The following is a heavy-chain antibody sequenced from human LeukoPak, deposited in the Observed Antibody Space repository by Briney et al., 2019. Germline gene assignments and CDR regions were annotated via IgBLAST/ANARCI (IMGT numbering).Heavy chain of an antibody. CDR1: GFTFSSYG. V-gene: IGHV3-23*01. CDR3: YGSGSYWDFDH. CDR2: ISDSGGST. D-gene: IGHD3-10*01. Sequence: GGTLRLSCAASGFTFSSYGMSWVRQAPGKGLEWVSAISDSGGSTYYADSVKGRFTISRDNAKSTLFLEMNSLRVEDTAVYYCYGSGSYWDFDHWGHGTLVTVSS. J-gene: IGHJ4*01.